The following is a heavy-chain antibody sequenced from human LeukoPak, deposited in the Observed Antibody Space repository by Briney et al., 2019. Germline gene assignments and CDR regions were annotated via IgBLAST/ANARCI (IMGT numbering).Heavy chain of an antibody. J-gene: IGHJ4*02. Sequence: ASVKVSCKTSGYSFTDYYMHWVRQAPGQGLEWMGWINPNSGGTSSAQKFQDRVTLTRDTSISTAYMELSRLTSDDTAIYYCARDGDSPMVDFDYWGQGTLVTVSS. CDR2: INPNSGGT. CDR1: GYSFTDYY. D-gene: IGHD5-18*01. V-gene: IGHV1-2*02. CDR3: ARDGDSPMVDFDY.